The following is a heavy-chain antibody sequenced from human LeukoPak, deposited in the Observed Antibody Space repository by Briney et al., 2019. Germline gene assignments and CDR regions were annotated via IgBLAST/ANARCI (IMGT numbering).Heavy chain of an antibody. Sequence: PGGSLRLSCAASGFTFSSYEMNWVRQAPGKGLEWVANIEQDGSEKYYVDSVKGRFTISRDNAKNSLYLQMNSLRAEDTAVYYCARGENDSGWFYYFDYWGQGTLVTVSS. CDR3: ARGENDSGWFYYFDY. V-gene: IGHV3-7*01. J-gene: IGHJ4*02. D-gene: IGHD6-19*01. CDR1: GFTFSSYE. CDR2: IEQDGSEK.